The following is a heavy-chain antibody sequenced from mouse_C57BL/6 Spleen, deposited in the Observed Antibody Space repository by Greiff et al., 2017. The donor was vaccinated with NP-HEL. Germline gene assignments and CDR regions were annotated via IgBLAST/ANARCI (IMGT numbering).Heavy chain of an antibody. CDR3: ARGYDGYYLYAMDY. V-gene: IGHV2-9-1*01. CDR2: IWTGGGT. J-gene: IGHJ4*01. CDR1: GFSLTSYA. D-gene: IGHD2-3*01. Sequence: VQLQESGPGLVAPSQSLSITCTVSGFSLTSYAISWVRQPPGKGLEWLGVIWTGGGTNYNSALKSRLSISKDNSKSQVFLKMNSLQTDDTARYYCARGYDGYYLYAMDYWGQGTSVTVSS.